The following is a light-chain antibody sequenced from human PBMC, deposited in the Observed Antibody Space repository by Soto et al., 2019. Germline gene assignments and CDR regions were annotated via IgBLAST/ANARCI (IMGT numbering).Light chain of an antibody. Sequence: DIEMTQSPEFLAVSLGERATINCKSSQSVLDSAINKNHLAWYQQKPGQPPKLLFYWASTRESGVPDRFSGSGSGTDFTLTIGSLQAEDVAVYYCQQYYDIPYTFGQGTRLEI. CDR3: QQYYDIPYT. CDR2: WAS. CDR1: QSVLDSAINKNH. J-gene: IGKJ2*01. V-gene: IGKV4-1*01.